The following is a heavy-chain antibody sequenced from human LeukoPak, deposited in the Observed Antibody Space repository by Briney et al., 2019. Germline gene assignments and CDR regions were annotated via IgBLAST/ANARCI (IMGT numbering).Heavy chain of an antibody. CDR2: IYHSGST. J-gene: IGHJ4*02. Sequence: SETLSLTCTVSGYSISSGYYWGWIRQPPGKGLEWIGTIYHSGSTYYNPSLKSRVTISVDTSKHQFSLKLTSVTAADTAVYYCARVRGYCSSTICYRYYFDYWGQGTLVTVSS. CDR1: GYSISSGYY. D-gene: IGHD2-2*01. CDR3: ARVRGYCSSTICYRYYFDY. V-gene: IGHV4-38-2*02.